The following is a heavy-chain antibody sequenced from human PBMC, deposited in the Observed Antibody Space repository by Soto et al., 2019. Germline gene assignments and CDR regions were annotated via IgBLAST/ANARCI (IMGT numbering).Heavy chain of an antibody. D-gene: IGHD2-21*01. V-gene: IGHV3-48*01. CDR2: ISSSSSTI. CDR3: ARGATVGLFPFDP. J-gene: IGHJ5*02. Sequence: EVQLVESGGGLVQPGGSLRLSCAASGFTFSSYSMNWVRQAPGKGLEWVSYISSSSSTIYYADSVKGRFTISRDNAKNSLYLQMNSLRAEDTAVYYCARGATVGLFPFDPWGQGTLVTVSS. CDR1: GFTFSSYS.